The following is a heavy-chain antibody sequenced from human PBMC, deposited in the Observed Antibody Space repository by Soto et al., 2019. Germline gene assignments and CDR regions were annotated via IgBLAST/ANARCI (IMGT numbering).Heavy chain of an antibody. CDR3: ASRDPGTSVDY. Sequence: PSETLSLTCAVSGGSFTSNNWWTWVRQPPGQGLEWIGEIYRTGSTNYKPSLKSRVTISPDKAENRCSLKVTSLTAADPAVYYCASRDPGTSVDYWGQGTLVTVSS. CDR2: IYRTGST. CDR1: GGSFTSNNW. V-gene: IGHV4-4*02. D-gene: IGHD1-7*01. J-gene: IGHJ4*02.